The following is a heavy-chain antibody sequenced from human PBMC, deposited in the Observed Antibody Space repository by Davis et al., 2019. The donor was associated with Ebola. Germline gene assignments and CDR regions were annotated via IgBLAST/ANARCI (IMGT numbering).Heavy chain of an antibody. V-gene: IGHV4-59*12. CDR3: ASTAMGTYNWFDP. CDR2: IYYSGST. Sequence: MPSETLSLTCTVSGGSISSYYWSWIRQPPGKGLEWIGYIYYSGSTNYNPSLKSRVTISVDTSKNQFSLKLSSVTAADTAVYYCASTAMGTYNWFDPWGQGTLVTVSS. D-gene: IGHD5-18*01. CDR1: GGSISSYY. J-gene: IGHJ5*02.